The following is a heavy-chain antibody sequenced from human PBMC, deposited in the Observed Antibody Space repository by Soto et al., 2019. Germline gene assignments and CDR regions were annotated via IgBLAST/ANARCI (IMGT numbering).Heavy chain of an antibody. V-gene: IGHV3-11*05. CDR1: GFTFSDYY. CDR3: ARDADILTGSDAFDI. CDR2: IGRSSSYT. D-gene: IGHD3-9*01. J-gene: IGHJ3*02. Sequence: QVQLVESGGGLVKPGGSLRLSCAASGFTFSDYYMSWIRQAPGKGLEWVSYIGRSSSYTNYADSVKGRFTISRDNDKNSLYLQRNSLRAEDTAVYYCARDADILTGSDAFDIWGQGTMVTVSS.